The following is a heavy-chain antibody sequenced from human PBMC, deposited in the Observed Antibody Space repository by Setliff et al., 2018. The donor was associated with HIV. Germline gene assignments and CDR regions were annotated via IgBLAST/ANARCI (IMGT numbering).Heavy chain of an antibody. CDR2: ISSSSFSI. Sequence: GGSLRLSCVASGFTFSDYSMNWVRQAPGKGLEWVSSISSSSFSIYYTDSVKGRFTVSRDNSRDTLYLQMNSLRAEDTAVYYCATGRLRATSPFDNWGQGTLVTVSS. J-gene: IGHJ4*02. CDR1: GFTFSDYS. CDR3: ATGRLRATSPFDN. V-gene: IGHV3-21*04. D-gene: IGHD1-26*01.